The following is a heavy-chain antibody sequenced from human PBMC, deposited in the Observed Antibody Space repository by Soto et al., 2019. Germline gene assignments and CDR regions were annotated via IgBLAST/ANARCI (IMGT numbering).Heavy chain of an antibody. CDR2: AY. V-gene: IGHV2-5*01. CDR1: GFSLTTSGMT. J-gene: IGHJ4*02. CDR3: TRRRDSSRGPIY. Sequence: SGPTLVNPTQTLTLTCTVSGFSLTTSGMTLGWIRQPPGKAPEWLALAYQYSPSLQSRLTFTKDTSKNQVVLTMTNVDPGDTATYYCTRRRDSSRGPIYLGQVIKVTASS. D-gene: IGHD2-2*01.